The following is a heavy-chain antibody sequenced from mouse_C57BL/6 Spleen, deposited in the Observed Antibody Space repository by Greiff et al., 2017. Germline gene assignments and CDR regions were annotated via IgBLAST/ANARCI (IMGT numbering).Heavy chain of an antibody. CDR2: INPSSGYT. CDR3: ARWLRDAMDY. CDR1: GYTFTSYT. V-gene: IGHV1-4*01. J-gene: IGHJ4*01. D-gene: IGHD2-2*01. Sequence: QVQLQQSGAELARPGASVKMSCKASGYTFTSYTMHWVKQRPGQGLEWIGYINPSSGYTKYNQKFKGKATLTADKASSTAYMQLSSHASEDSAVYYCARWLRDAMDYWGQGTSVTVSS.